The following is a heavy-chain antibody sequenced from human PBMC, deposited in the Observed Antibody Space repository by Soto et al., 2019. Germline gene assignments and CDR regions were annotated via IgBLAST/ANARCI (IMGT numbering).Heavy chain of an antibody. Sequence: PGGSLRLSCAASGFTFSSYGMHWVRQAPGKGLEWVAVISYDGSNKYYADSVKGRFTISRDNSKNTLYLQMNSLRAEDTAVYYCAKNIVVVPAGGFDYWGPGILVTLST. CDR2: ISYDGSNK. CDR1: GFTFSSYG. J-gene: IGHJ4*02. CDR3: AKNIVVVPAGGFDY. D-gene: IGHD2-2*01. V-gene: IGHV3-30*18.